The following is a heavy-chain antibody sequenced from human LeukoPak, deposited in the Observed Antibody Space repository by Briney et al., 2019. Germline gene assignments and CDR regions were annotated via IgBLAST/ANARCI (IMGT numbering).Heavy chain of an antibody. Sequence: ASVTVSCKDSGYTFTSYDINWVRQATGQGLEWMGWMNPNSGNTGYAQKFQGRVTMTRNTSISTAYLELSSLRSEDTAVYFCARKGPANYYYYYMDVWGKGTTVTVSS. CDR3: ARKGPANYYYYYMDV. J-gene: IGHJ6*03. V-gene: IGHV1-8*01. D-gene: IGHD2-2*01. CDR2: MNPNSGNT. CDR1: GYTFTSYD.